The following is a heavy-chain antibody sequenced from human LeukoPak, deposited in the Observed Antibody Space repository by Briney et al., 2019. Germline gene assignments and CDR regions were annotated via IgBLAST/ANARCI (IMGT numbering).Heavy chain of an antibody. CDR2: TNHSGST. CDR3: ARGRFRSPNWFDP. Sequence: SGTLSLTCAVYGGSFSGYYWSWIRQPPGKGLEWIGETNHSGSTNYNPSLKSRVTISVDTSKNQFSLKLSSVTAADTAVYYCARGRFRSPNWFDPWGQGTLVTVSS. J-gene: IGHJ5*02. CDR1: GGSFSGYY. V-gene: IGHV4-34*01. D-gene: IGHD1-14*01.